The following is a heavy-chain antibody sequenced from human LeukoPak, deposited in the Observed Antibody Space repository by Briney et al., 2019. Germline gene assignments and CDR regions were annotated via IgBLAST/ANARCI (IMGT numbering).Heavy chain of an antibody. D-gene: IGHD1-14*01. J-gene: IGHJ3*02. CDR1: GFTFSSYA. V-gene: IGHV3-23*01. CDR3: VRKNQDFNAAFDI. Sequence: GRSLRLSCAASGFTFSSYAMSWVRQAPGKGLEWVSAISGSGGSTYYADSVKGRFTISRDTSQNTLSLQMNSLRAEDTAVYYCVRKNQDFNAAFDIWGQGTVVTVSS. CDR2: ISGSGGST.